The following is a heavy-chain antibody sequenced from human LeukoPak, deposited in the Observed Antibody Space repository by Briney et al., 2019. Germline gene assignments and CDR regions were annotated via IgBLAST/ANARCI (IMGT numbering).Heavy chain of an antibody. V-gene: IGHV4-59*08. J-gene: IGHJ6*02. CDR1: GGSISSYY. D-gene: IGHD4-11*01. Sequence: SETLSLTCTVSGGSISSYYWSWIRQPPGKGLEWIGYIYYSGSTNYNPSLKSRVTISVDTSKNQFSLKLSSVTAADTAVYYCARRSTTVSGMDVWGQGTTVTVSS. CDR2: IYYSGST. CDR3: ARRSTTVSGMDV.